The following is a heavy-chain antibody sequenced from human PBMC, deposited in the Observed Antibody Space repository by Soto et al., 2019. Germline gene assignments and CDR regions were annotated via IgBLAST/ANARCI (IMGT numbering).Heavy chain of an antibody. CDR1: GGSISSGDYY. CDR2: IYYSRGT. Sequence: QVQLQESGPGLVKPSQTLSLTCTVSGGSISSGDYYWSWIRQPPGKGLEGIGYIYYSRGTYSNPSLTSRVTISVDTSKNQFSLKLSSVTAADTAVYYCARVLAAAVKWFDPWGQGTLVTVSS. V-gene: IGHV4-30-4*01. CDR3: ARVLAAAVKWFDP. J-gene: IGHJ5*02. D-gene: IGHD6-13*01.